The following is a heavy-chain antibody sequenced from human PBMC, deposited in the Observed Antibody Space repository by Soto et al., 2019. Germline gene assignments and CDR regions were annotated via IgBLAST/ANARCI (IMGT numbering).Heavy chain of an antibody. D-gene: IGHD2-15*01. CDR3: AVEDIVVVVAEPDDIYYYGMDV. CDR1: GGTFSSYA. Sequence: QVQLVQSGAEVKKPGSSVKVSCKASGGTFSSYAISWVRQAPGQGLEWMGGIIPIFGTANYAQKFQGRVTITADESTSTAQMELSSLRSEDTAVYYCAVEDIVVVVAEPDDIYYYGMDVWGQGSTVTVSS. J-gene: IGHJ6*02. CDR2: IIPIFGTA. V-gene: IGHV1-69*01.